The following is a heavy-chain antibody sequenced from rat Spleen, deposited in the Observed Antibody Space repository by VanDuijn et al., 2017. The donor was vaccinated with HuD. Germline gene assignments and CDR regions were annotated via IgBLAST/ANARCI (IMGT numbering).Heavy chain of an antibody. Sequence: QVQLKESGPGLVQPSQTLSLTCTVSGFSLIRYNVHWVRQSPGKGLEWMGVMWSGGSTDYNSALKSRLSISRDTSENQVYLEMTSLQTEDTATYYCAKGGIYFYSSYIYDYFGYWGQGVMVTVSS. V-gene: IGHV2-45*01. D-gene: IGHD1-2*01. CDR2: MWSGGST. CDR1: GFSLIRYN. CDR3: AKGGIYFYSSYIYDYFGY. J-gene: IGHJ2*01.